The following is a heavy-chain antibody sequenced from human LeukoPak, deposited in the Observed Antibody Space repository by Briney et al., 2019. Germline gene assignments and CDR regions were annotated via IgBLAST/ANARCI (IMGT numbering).Heavy chain of an antibody. J-gene: IGHJ5*02. CDR3: ARAQRRITIFGVVLNWFDP. CDR1: GGSISSGDYY. D-gene: IGHD3-3*01. CDR2: IYYSGST. V-gene: IGHV4-30-4*01. Sequence: SETLSLTCTVSGGSISSGDYYWSWIRQPPGKGLEWIGDIYYSGSTYYNPSLKSRVTISVDTSKNQFSLKLSSVTAADTAVYYCARAQRRITIFGVVLNWFDPWGQGTLVTVSP.